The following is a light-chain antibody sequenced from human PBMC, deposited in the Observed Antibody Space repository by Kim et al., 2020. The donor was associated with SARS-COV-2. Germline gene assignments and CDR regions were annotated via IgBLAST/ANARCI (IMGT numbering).Light chain of an antibody. CDR2: EDN. V-gene: IGLV6-57*01. J-gene: IGLJ3*02. CDR3: QSYDDSWV. Sequence: NFMLTQPHSVSESPGKTVTISCTRSSGNIASNYVQWYQQRPGSSPTTVIFEDNQRPSGVPDRFSGSIDSSSNSASLTISGLKIEDEADYYCQSYDDSWVFGGGTKLTVL. CDR1: SGNIASNY.